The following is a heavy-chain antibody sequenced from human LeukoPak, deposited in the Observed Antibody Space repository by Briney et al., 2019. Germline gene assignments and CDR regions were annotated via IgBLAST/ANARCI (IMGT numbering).Heavy chain of an antibody. D-gene: IGHD1-26*01. J-gene: IGHJ6*03. CDR3: ACQRGVLVGATNYYYYMDV. CDR1: GGSISSYY. Sequence: PSETLSLTCTVSGGSISSYYWSWIRQPAGKGLGWIGRIYTSGSTNYNPSLKSRVTMSVDTSKNQFSLKLSSVTAADTAVYYCACQRGVLVGATNYYYYMDVWGKGTTVTVSS. CDR2: IYTSGST. V-gene: IGHV4-4*07.